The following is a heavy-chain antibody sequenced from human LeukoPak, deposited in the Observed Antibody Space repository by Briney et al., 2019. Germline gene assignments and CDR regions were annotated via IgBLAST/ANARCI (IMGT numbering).Heavy chain of an antibody. D-gene: IGHD2-15*01. CDR1: GGTFSSYA. V-gene: IGHV1-69*05. CDR3: ARDGYCSGGTCYSLDY. CDR2: IIPIFGTA. Sequence: SVKVSCKASGGTFSSYAISWVRQAPGQGLEWMGRIIPIFGTANYAQKFQGRVKITTDESTSTAYMELSSLRSDDTALYYCARDGYCSGGTCYSLDYWGQGTLVTVSS. J-gene: IGHJ4*02.